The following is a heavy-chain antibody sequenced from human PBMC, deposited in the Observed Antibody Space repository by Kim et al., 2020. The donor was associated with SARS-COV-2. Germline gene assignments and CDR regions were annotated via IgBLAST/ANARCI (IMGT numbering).Heavy chain of an antibody. Sequence: ADSWKGRFTIAREKAKNSLYLQMNSLRAEDTALYYCAKGAFGGVIRYYFDYWGQGTLVTVSS. CDR3: AKGAFGGVIRYYFDY. V-gene: IGHV3-9*01. D-gene: IGHD3-16*02. J-gene: IGHJ4*02.